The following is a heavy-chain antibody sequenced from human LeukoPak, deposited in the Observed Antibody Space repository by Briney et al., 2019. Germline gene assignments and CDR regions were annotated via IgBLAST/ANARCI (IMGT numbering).Heavy chain of an antibody. CDR1: GGSIRSFY. CDR2: IYTSGTT. Sequence: SSETLSLTCTVSGGSIRSFYWSWVRQPAGKGLEWIGRIYTSGTTSYNPSVKSRVTMSVDTSKNQFSLNLTSLTAADTAVYYCARGGEWSSSPLDHWGQRALDTVSS. CDR3: ARGGEWSSSPLDH. D-gene: IGHD6-6*01. V-gene: IGHV4-4*07. J-gene: IGHJ4*02.